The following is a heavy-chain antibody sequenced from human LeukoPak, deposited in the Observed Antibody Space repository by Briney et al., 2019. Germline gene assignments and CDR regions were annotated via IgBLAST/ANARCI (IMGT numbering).Heavy chain of an antibody. CDR1: GYTFTSYG. V-gene: IGHV1-18*01. CDR3: ARAISGSRPSPAVDY. CDR2: ISAYNGNT. Sequence: ASVKVSCKASGYTFTSYGISWVRQAPGQGLEWMGWISAYNGNTNYAQKLQGRVTMTTDTSTSTAYMVLRSLRSDDTAVYYCARAISGSRPSPAVDYWGQGTLVTVSS. D-gene: IGHD3-9*01. J-gene: IGHJ4*02.